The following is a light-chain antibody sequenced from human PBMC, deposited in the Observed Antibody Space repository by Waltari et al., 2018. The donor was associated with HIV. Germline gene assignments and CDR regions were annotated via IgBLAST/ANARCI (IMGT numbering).Light chain of an antibody. Sequence: QSALTQPASVSGSPGQSITISCTGTSNDVGGSNYVSWHQQHPGEAPTLIIHDVSDRPSGISNRFSGSKSGNTASLTISGLQTEDEADYYCSSYTSRVTYVFGTGTRVTVL. V-gene: IGLV2-14*03. CDR1: SNDVGGSNY. CDR3: SSYTSRVTYV. CDR2: DVS. J-gene: IGLJ1*01.